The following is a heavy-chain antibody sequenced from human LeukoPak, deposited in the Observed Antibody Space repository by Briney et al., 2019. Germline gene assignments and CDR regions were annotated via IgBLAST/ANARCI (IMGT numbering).Heavy chain of an antibody. J-gene: IGHJ4*02. CDR2: IYYSGST. CDR1: GGSISSSSYY. CDR3: ARVENSSSWYAY. D-gene: IGHD6-13*01. Sequence: SETLSLTCTVSGGSISSSSYYWGWIRQPPGKGLEWIGSIYYSGSTYYNPSLKSRVTISVDTSKNQFSLKLSSVTAADTAVYYCARVENSSSWYAYWGQGTLVTVSS. V-gene: IGHV4-39*07.